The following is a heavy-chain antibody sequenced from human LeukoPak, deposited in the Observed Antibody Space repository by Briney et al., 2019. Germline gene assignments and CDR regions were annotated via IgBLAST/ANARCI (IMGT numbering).Heavy chain of an antibody. J-gene: IGHJ4*02. CDR3: ASRHCSGGGCYFAGADPFDY. D-gene: IGHD2-15*01. Sequence: SGGSLRLSCAASGFTVSSTYMSWVRQAPGKGLEWVSVSGGNIYYMDSEKGRFTISRDTSKNTLYLQMNSLRAEDTAVYYCASRHCSGGGCYFAGADPFDYWGQGTLVTVSS. CDR1: GFTVSSTY. CDR2: SGGNI. V-gene: IGHV3-53*01.